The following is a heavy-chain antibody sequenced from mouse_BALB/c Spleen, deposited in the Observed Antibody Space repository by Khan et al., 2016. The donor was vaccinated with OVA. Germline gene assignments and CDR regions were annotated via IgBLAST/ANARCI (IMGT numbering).Heavy chain of an antibody. CDR3: ARGYFGNYEFVY. D-gene: IGHD2-1*01. V-gene: IGHV1S132*01. Sequence: QVQLQQSGAELVKPGASVKLSCKTSGYTFTSYWIQWVKQRPGQGLGWIGQIFPRTGTTYYNENFKGKATLTVDTSSSTAYMQVSSLTSEDSAVYFCARGYFGNYEFVYWGQGTLVTVSP. CDR1: GYTFTSYW. CDR2: IFPRTGTT. J-gene: IGHJ3*01.